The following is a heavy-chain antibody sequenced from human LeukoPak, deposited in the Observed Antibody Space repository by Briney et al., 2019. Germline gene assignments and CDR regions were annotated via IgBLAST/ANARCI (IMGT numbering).Heavy chain of an antibody. CDR2: INPNSGGT. CDR3: ARDSGDRFDY. CDR1: GYTFTGYY. J-gene: IGHJ4*02. Sequence: ASVKVSCKVSGYTFTGYYMHWVRQAPGQGLEWMGWINPNSGGTNYAQKFQGRVTMTRDTSIGTVYMELSRLRSDDTAVYYCARDSGDRFDYWGQGTLVTVSS. D-gene: IGHD4-17*01. V-gene: IGHV1-2*02.